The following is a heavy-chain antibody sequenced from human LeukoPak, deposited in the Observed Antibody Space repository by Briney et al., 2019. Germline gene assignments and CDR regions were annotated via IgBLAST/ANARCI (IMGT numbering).Heavy chain of an antibody. D-gene: IGHD6-19*01. Sequence: SETLSLACTVSGGSISSSSCYWGWIRQPPGKGLEWIGSIYYRGSTYYNPSLKSRVTISVDTSKNQLSLKLSSVTAADTAVYYCARSRIAVAGTGITFDIWGQGTMVTVSS. CDR3: ARSRIAVAGTGITFDI. CDR1: GGSISSSSCY. V-gene: IGHV4-39*07. CDR2: IYYRGST. J-gene: IGHJ3*02.